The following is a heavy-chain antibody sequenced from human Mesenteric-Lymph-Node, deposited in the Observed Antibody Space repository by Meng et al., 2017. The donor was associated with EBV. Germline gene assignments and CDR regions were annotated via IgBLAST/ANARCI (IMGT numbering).Heavy chain of an antibody. Sequence: QVQLQQWGAGLLKPSETLSLPCAVYGGSFSDYYWSWIRQPPGKGLEWIGEINHSGNTHNNPSLKSRVSMSVDTSKNQFSLKLDSVTAADTAMYYCAGHVGRGGYYWDQGALVTVSS. CDR1: GGSFSDYY. CDR2: INHSGNT. V-gene: IGHV4-34*01. D-gene: IGHD2-15*01. J-gene: IGHJ4*02. CDR3: AGHVGRGGYY.